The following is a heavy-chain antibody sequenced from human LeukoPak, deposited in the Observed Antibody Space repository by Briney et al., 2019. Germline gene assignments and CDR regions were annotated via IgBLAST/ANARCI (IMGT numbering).Heavy chain of an antibody. CDR3: ARDSIVVVPAALNYYYGMDV. Sequence: GGSLRLSCAASGFTFSSYAMHWVRQAPGKGLEWVAVISYDGSNKYYADSVKGRFTISRDNSKNTLYLQMNSLRAEDTAVYYCARDSIVVVPAALNYYYGMDVWGQGTTVTVSS. CDR2: ISYDGSNK. D-gene: IGHD2-2*01. J-gene: IGHJ6*02. CDR1: GFTFSSYA. V-gene: IGHV3-30-3*01.